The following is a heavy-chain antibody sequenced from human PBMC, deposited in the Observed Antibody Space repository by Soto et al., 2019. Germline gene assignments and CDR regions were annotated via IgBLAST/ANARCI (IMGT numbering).Heavy chain of an antibody. V-gene: IGHV4-61*08. CDR1: GGSISSGGYY. J-gene: IGHJ3*02. D-gene: IGHD3-10*01. Sequence: PXETLSLTCTVSGGSISSGGYYWSWIRQHPGKGLEWIGYIYYSGSTNYNPSLKSRVTISVDTSKNQFSLKLSSVTAADTAVYYCARDPYITMGTIWGQGTMVTVSS. CDR2: IYYSGST. CDR3: ARDPYITMGTI.